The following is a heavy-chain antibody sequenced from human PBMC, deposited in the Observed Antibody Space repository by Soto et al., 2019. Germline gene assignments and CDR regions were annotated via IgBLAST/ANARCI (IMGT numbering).Heavy chain of an antibody. CDR1: GDSISSTDYY. D-gene: IGHD4-17*01. V-gene: IGHV4-30-4*01. CDR2: IFYIGST. CDR3: ASVPTLRPPGMDV. J-gene: IGHJ6*02. Sequence: QVQLQESGPGLVKPSQTLSLTCTVSGDSISSTDYYWSWIRQPPGKGLEWVGCIFYIGSTYYIPSLKSRVAMSIDTSKNQFSLALTSVTAADTAVYYCASVPTLRPPGMDVWGQGTTVTVSS.